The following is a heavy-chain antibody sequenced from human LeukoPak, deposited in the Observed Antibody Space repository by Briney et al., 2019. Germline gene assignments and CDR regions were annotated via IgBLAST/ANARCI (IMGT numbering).Heavy chain of an antibody. V-gene: IGHV1-18*01. CDR1: GYTFTSYG. CDR2: ISAYNGNT. CDR3: ARDQQGEDIVVVPAAENWFDP. J-gene: IGHJ5*02. D-gene: IGHD2-2*01. Sequence: ASVKVSCKASGYTFTSYGISWVRQAPGQGLEWMGWISAYNGNTNYAQKLQGRVTMTTDTSTSTAHMELRSLRSDDTAVYYCARDQQGEDIVVVPAAENWFDPWGQGTLVTVSS.